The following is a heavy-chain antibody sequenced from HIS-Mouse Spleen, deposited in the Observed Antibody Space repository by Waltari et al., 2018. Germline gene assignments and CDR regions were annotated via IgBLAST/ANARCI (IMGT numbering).Heavy chain of an antibody. V-gene: IGHV6-1*01. CDR3: ARDPLLGTWYFDL. CDR2: TYYRSKWYN. CDR1: GDSVPSNRAP. Sequence: QVQLQQSGPGLVKPSQTPSLTCAIPGDSVPSNRAPGNWFRQSPSRGLSWLGRTYYRSKWYNDYAVSVKSRITINPDTSKNQFSLQLNSVTPEDTAVYYCARDPLLGTWYFDLWGRGTLVTVSS. D-gene: IGHD7-27*01. J-gene: IGHJ2*01.